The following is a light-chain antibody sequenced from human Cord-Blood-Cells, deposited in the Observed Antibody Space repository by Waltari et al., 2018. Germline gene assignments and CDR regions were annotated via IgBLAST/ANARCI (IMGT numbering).Light chain of an antibody. J-gene: IGKJ3*01. Sequence: DIQMTQSPSSLSASVGDRVTITCRASQSISSYLNWYQQKPGKAPKLLIYAASSLQSGVPSRFSGSGSGTDSTLTISSLQPEDFATYYCQQSYSTPLVTFGPGTKVDIK. CDR1: QSISSY. V-gene: IGKV1-39*01. CDR3: QQSYSTPLVT. CDR2: AAS.